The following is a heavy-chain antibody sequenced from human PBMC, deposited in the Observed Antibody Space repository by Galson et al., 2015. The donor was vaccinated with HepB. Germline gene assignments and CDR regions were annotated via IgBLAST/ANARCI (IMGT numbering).Heavy chain of an antibody. CDR1: GGSFSGYY. CDR3: ARGRGYGSGSYYRYYYGMDV. V-gene: IGHV4-34*01. Sequence: SETLSLTCAVYGGSFSGYYWSWIRQPPGKGLEWIGEINHSGSTNYNPSLKSRVTISVDTSKNQFSLKLSSVTAADTAVYYCARGRGYGSGSYYRYYYGMDVWGQGTTVTVSS. J-gene: IGHJ6*02. D-gene: IGHD3-10*01. CDR2: INHSGST.